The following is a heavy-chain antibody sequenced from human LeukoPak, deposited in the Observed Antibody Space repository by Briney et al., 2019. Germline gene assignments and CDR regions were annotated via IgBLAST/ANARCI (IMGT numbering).Heavy chain of an antibody. D-gene: IGHD3-10*01. Sequence: GGSLRLSCAASGFTFSSYAMHWVRQAPGKGLEWVAFIRYDGSNKYYADSVKGRFTISRDNSKNTLYLQMNSLRAEDTAVYYCAKVHYGSGVSRLFDPWGQGTLVTVSS. J-gene: IGHJ5*02. CDR3: AKVHYGSGVSRLFDP. CDR1: GFTFSSYA. CDR2: IRYDGSNK. V-gene: IGHV3-30*02.